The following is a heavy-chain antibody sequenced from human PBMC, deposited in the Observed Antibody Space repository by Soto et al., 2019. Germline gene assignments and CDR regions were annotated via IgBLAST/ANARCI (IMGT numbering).Heavy chain of an antibody. D-gene: IGHD6-19*01. CDR1: GGSISSGDYY. CDR2: IYYSGST. J-gene: IGHJ4*02. V-gene: IGHV4-30-4*01. CDR3: ARDHGSGWTPDPYFDY. Sequence: SETLSLTCTVSGGSISSGDYYWSWIRQPPGKGLEWIGYIYYSGSTYYNPSLKSRVTISVDTSKNQFSLKLSSVTAADTAVYYCARDHGSGWTPDPYFDYWGQGTLVTVSS.